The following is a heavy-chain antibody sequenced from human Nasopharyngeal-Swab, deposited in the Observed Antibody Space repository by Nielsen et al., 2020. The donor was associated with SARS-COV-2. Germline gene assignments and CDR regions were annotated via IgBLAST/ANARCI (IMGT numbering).Heavy chain of an antibody. J-gene: IGHJ6*02. V-gene: IGHV3-33*01. Sequence: GESLKISCAASGFMFSTYAMHWVRQAPGKGLEWVAVIWYDESNKHYGDSVKGRFTISRDNSKNTLYLQMNSLRAEDTALYYCARPQRECSGTRCYMDYFAMDVWGQGTTVTVSS. CDR1: GFMFSTYA. CDR3: ARPQRECSGTRCYMDYFAMDV. CDR2: IWYDESNK. D-gene: IGHD2-2*02.